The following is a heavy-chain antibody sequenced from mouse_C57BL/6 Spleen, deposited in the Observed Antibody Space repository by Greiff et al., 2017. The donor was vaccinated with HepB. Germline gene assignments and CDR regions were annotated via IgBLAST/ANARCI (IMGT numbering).Heavy chain of an antibody. CDR1: GFTFSDYY. CDR3: ARRGGDGYSYYAMDY. V-gene: IGHV5-12*01. CDR2: ISNGGGST. J-gene: IGHJ4*01. D-gene: IGHD2-3*01. Sequence: DVMLVESGGGLVQPGGSLKLSCAASGFTFSDYYMYWVRQTPEKRLEWVAYISNGGGSTYYPDTVKGRFTISRDNAKNTLYLQMSRLKSEDTAMYYCARRGGDGYSYYAMDYWGQGTSVTVSS.